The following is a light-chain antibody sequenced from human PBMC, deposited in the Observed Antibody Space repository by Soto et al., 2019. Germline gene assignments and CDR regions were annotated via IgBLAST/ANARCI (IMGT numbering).Light chain of an antibody. CDR2: GAS. Sequence: EIGLTQSPGTLSLSPGERATLSCRASQSVSSSYLAWYQQKSGQAPRLLIYGASSRATGIPDRFSGSGSGTDYTLTMSRLEPEEFAVYYCEQYGSSGWTFGQGIKVESK. CDR1: QSVSSSY. V-gene: IGKV3-20*01. J-gene: IGKJ1*01. CDR3: EQYGSSGWT.